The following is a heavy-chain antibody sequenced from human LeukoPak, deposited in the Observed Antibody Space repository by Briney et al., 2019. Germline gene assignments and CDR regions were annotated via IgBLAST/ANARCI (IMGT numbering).Heavy chain of an antibody. Sequence: TSETLSLTCTVSGVSVSSSNSYWGWIRQPPGKGLEWIGSIYYSGNTYYNASLKSQVSISIDTSKNQFSLKLTSVTAADTAVYYCARQTGSGLFILPGGQGTLVTVSS. CDR2: IYYSGNT. CDR3: ARQTGSGLFILP. J-gene: IGHJ4*02. V-gene: IGHV4-39*01. CDR1: GVSVSSSNSY. D-gene: IGHD3/OR15-3a*01.